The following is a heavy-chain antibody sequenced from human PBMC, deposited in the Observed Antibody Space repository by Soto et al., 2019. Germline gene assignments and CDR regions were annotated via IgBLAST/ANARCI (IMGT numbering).Heavy chain of an antibody. J-gene: IGHJ4*02. Sequence: QILLVQSGAEVKKPGASVKVSCKASGYTFTNYDIGWVRQAPGQGLEWMGWISPYSGNTKYAQKFQGRVTMTTDTSTTTAYMELRSLRSDDTAVFYSVRFASSGWYTGGYWGQGTLVTVSS. V-gene: IGHV1-18*01. CDR1: GYTFTNYD. CDR2: ISPYSGNT. CDR3: VRFASSGWYTGGY. D-gene: IGHD6-19*01.